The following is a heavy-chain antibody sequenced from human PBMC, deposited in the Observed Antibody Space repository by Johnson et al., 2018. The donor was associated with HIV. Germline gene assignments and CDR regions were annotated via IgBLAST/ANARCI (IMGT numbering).Heavy chain of an antibody. CDR1: GFTVSSNY. CDR2: ISSSGSTI. Sequence: QVQLVESGGGLVQPGGSLRLSCAASGFTVSSNYMSWVRQAPGKGLEWVSYISSSGSTIYYAASVKGRFTISRDNAKNSLYLQMNSLRAEDTAVYYCARAMYTSGWSYDAFDIWGQGTKVTVSS. D-gene: IGHD6-19*01. V-gene: IGHV3-11*04. J-gene: IGHJ3*02. CDR3: ARAMYTSGWSYDAFDI.